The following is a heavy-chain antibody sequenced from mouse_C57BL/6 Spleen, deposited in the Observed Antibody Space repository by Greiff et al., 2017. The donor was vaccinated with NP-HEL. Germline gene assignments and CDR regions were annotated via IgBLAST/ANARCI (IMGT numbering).Heavy chain of an antibody. J-gene: IGHJ2*01. CDR2: ISYDGSN. V-gene: IGHV3-6*01. Sequence: EVKLQESGPGLVKPSQSLSLTCSVTGYSITSGYYWNWIRQFPGNKLEWMGYISYDGSNNYNPSFKNRISITRDTSKNQFFLKLNSVTTEDTATYYCARGPTVVDYFDYWGQGTTLTVSS. D-gene: IGHD1-1*01. CDR1: GYSITSGYY. CDR3: ARGPTVVDYFDY.